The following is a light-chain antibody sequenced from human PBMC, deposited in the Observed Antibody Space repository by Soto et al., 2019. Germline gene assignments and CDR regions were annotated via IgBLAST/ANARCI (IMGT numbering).Light chain of an antibody. CDR2: DAS. CDR3: QQRSNWPPRIT. V-gene: IGKV3-11*01. CDR1: QSVSSY. J-gene: IGKJ4*01. Sequence: EIELTQSPATLSLSPGERATLSCRASQSVSSYLAWYQQKPGQAPRLLIYDASNRATGIPARFSGSGSGTDFTLTISSLEPEDFAVYYCQQRSNWPPRITFGGGTKV.